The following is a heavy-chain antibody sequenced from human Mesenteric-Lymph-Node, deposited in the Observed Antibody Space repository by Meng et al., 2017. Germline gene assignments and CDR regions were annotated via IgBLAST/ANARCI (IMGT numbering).Heavy chain of an antibody. CDR3: ARSGIAAAGNLGYNWFDP. CDR2: INPNSGGT. D-gene: IGHD6-13*01. CDR1: GYTFTGYY. V-gene: IGHV1-2*02. J-gene: IGHJ5*02. Sequence: ASVMVSCKASGYTFTGYYMHWLRQAPGQGLEWMGWINPNSGGTNYAQKSQGRVTMTRDTSISTAYMELSRLRSDDTAVYYCARSGIAAAGNLGYNWFDPWGQGTLVTVSS.